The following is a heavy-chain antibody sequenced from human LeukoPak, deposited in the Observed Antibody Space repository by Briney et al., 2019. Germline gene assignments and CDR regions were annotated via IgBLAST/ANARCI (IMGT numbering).Heavy chain of an antibody. Sequence: GGSLRLSCAASGFTFSSYSMNWVRQAPGKGLEWVSSISSSSSYIYYADSVKGRFTISRDNAKDSLYLQMNSLRAEDTAVYYCARDRGPYSSSGSGPWGQGTLVTVSS. V-gene: IGHV3-21*01. D-gene: IGHD6-6*01. CDR3: ARDRGPYSSSGSGP. CDR2: ISSSSSYI. J-gene: IGHJ5*02. CDR1: GFTFSSYS.